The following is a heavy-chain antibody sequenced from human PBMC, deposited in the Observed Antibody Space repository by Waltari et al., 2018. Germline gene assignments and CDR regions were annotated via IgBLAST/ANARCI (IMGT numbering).Heavy chain of an antibody. CDR3: ASPGYSSGFIMDY. Sequence: QVQLVQSGAEVKKPGSSVKVSCQASGGTFSSYAISWVRQAPGQGLEWMGGIIPSFGQANDAQKFKVRVTITADESTSTAYMELSSLRSEDTAVYYCASPGYSSGFIMDYWGQGTLVTVSS. CDR1: GGTFSSYA. J-gene: IGHJ4*02. D-gene: IGHD6-19*01. CDR2: IIPSFGQA. V-gene: IGHV1-69*13.